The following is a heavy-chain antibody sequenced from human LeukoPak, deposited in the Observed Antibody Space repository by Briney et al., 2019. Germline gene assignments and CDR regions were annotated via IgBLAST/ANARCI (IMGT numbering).Heavy chain of an antibody. V-gene: IGHV4-59*01. D-gene: IGHD6-6*01. CDR1: GGSISSYH. CDR3: ARGRGIAARVNFDY. CDR2: IYYSGST. Sequence: SETLSLTCTVSGGSISSYHWSWIRQPPGKGLEWIGYIYYSGSTNYNPSLKSRVTISVDTSKNQFSLKLSSVTAADTAAYYCARGRGIAARVNFDYWGQGTLVTVSS. J-gene: IGHJ4*02.